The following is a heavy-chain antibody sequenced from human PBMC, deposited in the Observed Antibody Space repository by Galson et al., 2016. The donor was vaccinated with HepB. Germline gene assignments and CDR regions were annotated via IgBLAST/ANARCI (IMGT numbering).Heavy chain of an antibody. D-gene: IGHD1-1*01. V-gene: IGHV1-8*01. CDR1: GYTFTSYD. J-gene: IGHJ3*02. CDR2: KNPNSGYI. Sequence: SVKVSCKASGYTFTSYDIHWVRQAPGQGLEWMGWKNPNSGYIGYAQKFQGRVTMTRNTSISTVFMGLSSLRSEDTAVYYCARNTPGHDAFDIWGQGTMVTVSS. CDR3: ARNTPGHDAFDI.